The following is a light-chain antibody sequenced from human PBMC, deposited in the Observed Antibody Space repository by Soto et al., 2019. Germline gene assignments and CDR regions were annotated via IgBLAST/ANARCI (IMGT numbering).Light chain of an antibody. CDR1: SSDVGGYNF. Sequence: QSVLTQPASVSGSPGQSITISCTGTSSDVGGYNFVSWYQQHPGRAPKLLIYEVSRRPSGVSNRFSGSKSGDTASLTISGLQAEDEADYYCYSYRGYYTRVFGTATKVTV. CDR2: EVS. V-gene: IGLV2-14*01. CDR3: YSYRGYYTRV. J-gene: IGLJ1*01.